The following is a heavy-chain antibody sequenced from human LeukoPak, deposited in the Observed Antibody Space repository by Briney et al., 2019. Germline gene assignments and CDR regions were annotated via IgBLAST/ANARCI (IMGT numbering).Heavy chain of an antibody. V-gene: IGHV4-34*01. D-gene: IGHD3-22*01. CDR1: GGSFSGYY. Sequence: KPSETLSLTCAVYGGSFSGYYWSWIRQPPGKGLEWIGEINHSGSTNYNPSLKSRVTISVDTSKNQFSLKLSSVTAADTAVYYCAGITMIVVAVETAGFDYWGQGTLVTVSP. J-gene: IGHJ4*02. CDR2: INHSGST. CDR3: AGITMIVVAVETAGFDY.